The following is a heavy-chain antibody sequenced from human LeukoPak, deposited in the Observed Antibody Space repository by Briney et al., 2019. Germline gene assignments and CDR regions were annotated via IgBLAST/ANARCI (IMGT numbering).Heavy chain of an antibody. Sequence: SVKVSCKASGGTFSSYAISWVRQAPGQGLEWMGGIIPIFGTANYAQKFQGRVTITTDESTSTAYMELSSLRSEDTAVYYCAKAPYCPNDVCRYFDYWGQGILVTVSS. CDR3: AKAPYCPNDVCRYFDY. D-gene: IGHD2-8*01. CDR2: IIPIFGTA. CDR1: GGTFSSYA. J-gene: IGHJ4*02. V-gene: IGHV1-69*05.